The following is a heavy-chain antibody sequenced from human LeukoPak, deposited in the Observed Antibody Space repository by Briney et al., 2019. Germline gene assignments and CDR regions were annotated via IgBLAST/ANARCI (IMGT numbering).Heavy chain of an antibody. V-gene: IGHV3-66*04. CDR2: IYSGGST. CDR1: EFSVGSNY. D-gene: IGHD3-22*01. CDR3: ARHVVALGFDY. Sequence: GGSLRLSCAASEFSVGSNYMTWVRQAPGKGLEWVSLIYSGGSTYYADSVKGRSTISRDNAKNSLYLQMNSLRAEDTAVCYCARHVVALGFDYWGQGTLVTVSS. J-gene: IGHJ4*02.